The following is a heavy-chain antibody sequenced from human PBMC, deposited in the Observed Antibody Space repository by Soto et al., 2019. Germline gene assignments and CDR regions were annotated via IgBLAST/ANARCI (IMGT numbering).Heavy chain of an antibody. Sequence: TSETLSLTCTVSGGSISSSSYYWGWIRQPPGKGLEWIGSIYYSGSTYYNPSLKSRVTISVDTSKNQFSLKLSSVTAADTAVYYCARRLWFGELLFVRGWFDPWGQGTLVTVSS. CDR2: IYYSGST. V-gene: IGHV4-39*01. D-gene: IGHD3-10*01. J-gene: IGHJ5*02. CDR3: ARRLWFGELLFVRGWFDP. CDR1: GGSISSSSYY.